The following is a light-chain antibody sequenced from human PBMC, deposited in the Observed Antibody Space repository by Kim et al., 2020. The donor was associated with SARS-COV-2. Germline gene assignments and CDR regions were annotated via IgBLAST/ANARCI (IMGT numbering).Light chain of an antibody. CDR3: QPQDSLTPALT. J-gene: IGKJ4*01. CDR2: DAS. CDR1: QSINID. Sequence: EIVLTQSPATVSVSPGDRATLACRASQSINIDVAWYQQKPGRAPRLLIYDASKMHSGVPARFSGSGSGIDFALTINGLEPEDFAVYYCQPQDSLTPALTFGGGTKVDSK. V-gene: IGKV3-11*01.